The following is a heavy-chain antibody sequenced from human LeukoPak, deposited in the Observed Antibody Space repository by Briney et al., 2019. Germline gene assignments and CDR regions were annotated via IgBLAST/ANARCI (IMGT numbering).Heavy chain of an antibody. V-gene: IGHV4-59*08. CDR1: GGSISSYY. D-gene: IGHD4-17*01. CDR2: IYYSGST. CDR3: ARHGVYGDCLFDY. Sequence: SETLSLTCTVSGGSISSYYWSWIRQPPGKGLEWIGYIYYSGSTNYNPSLKSRVTISVDTSKNQFSLKLSSVTAADTAVYYCARHGVYGDCLFDYWGQGTLVTVSS. J-gene: IGHJ4*02.